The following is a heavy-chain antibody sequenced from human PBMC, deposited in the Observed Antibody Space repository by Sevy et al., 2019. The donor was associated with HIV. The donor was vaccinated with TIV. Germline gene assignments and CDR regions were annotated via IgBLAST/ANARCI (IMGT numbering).Heavy chain of an antibody. Sequence: ASVKVSCKASGDTFGNYAIAWVRQAPGQGLEWMGGIIPVFGSANSAQKFQDRVTITADVSTSTAYMELRSLRSEDTAVYYCARSNPGGYHYSYFYGMDVWGQGTTVTVSS. CDR1: GDTFGNYA. CDR3: ARSNPGGYHYSYFYGMDV. D-gene: IGHD5-12*01. CDR2: IIPVFGSA. V-gene: IGHV1-69*13. J-gene: IGHJ6*02.